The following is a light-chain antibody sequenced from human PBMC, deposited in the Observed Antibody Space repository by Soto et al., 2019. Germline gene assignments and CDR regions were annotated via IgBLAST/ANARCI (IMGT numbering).Light chain of an antibody. CDR1: QTISTY. V-gene: IGKV1-39*01. J-gene: IGKJ1*01. Sequence: DIQMTHSPSPLSASVGDRVAITGRASQTISTYLNWYQQKPGKAPKLLIYGASSLQSGVPSRFSGSGSGTDFTLTISSLQPEDFGTYYCQQSFSTPRTFGQGTKVDIK. CDR3: QQSFSTPRT. CDR2: GAS.